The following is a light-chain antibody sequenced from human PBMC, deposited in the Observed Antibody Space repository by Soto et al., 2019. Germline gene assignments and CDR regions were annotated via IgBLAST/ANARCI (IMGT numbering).Light chain of an antibody. CDR2: DAT. Sequence: EIVLTQSPVTLSLSPGDTATLSCRASQSVIRYVAWYQQKPGQPPRLLIYDATIRASGIPARFSGSGSGTDFSLTISSLEPEDFAVYYCQQHYHWPPLTFGGGTKVEVK. CDR3: QQHYHWPPLT. CDR1: QSVIRY. J-gene: IGKJ4*01. V-gene: IGKV3-11*01.